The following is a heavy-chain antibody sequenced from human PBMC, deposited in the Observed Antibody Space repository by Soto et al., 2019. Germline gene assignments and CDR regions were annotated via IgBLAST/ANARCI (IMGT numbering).Heavy chain of an antibody. Sequence: SETLSLTCTVSGGSISSSSYYWVWIRQPPGKGLEWIGNIYYSGSTHYKPSLKSRVTISIDTSKNQFSLKVTSVTAADTAVYYCARQPYYDYVWGTFRSPFDYRRLGTLVTVSS. CDR1: GGSISSSSYY. D-gene: IGHD3-16*02. J-gene: IGHJ4*02. CDR2: IYYSGST. V-gene: IGHV4-39*01. CDR3: ARQPYYDYVWGTFRSPFDY.